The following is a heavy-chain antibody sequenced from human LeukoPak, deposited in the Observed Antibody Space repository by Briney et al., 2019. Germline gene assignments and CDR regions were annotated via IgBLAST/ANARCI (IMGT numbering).Heavy chain of an antibody. CDR3: ARDVAAAGAYYFDY. Sequence: ASVKVSCKASGYTFTSYGISWVRQAPGQGLEWMGRISAYNGNTNYAQKLQGRVTMTTDTSTSTAYMELRSLRSDDTAVYYCARDVAAAGAYYFDYWGQGTLVTVSS. CDR1: GYTFTSYG. J-gene: IGHJ4*02. CDR2: ISAYNGNT. V-gene: IGHV1-18*01. D-gene: IGHD6-13*01.